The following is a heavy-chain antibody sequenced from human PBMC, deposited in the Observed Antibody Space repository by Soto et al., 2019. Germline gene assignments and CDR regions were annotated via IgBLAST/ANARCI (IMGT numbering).Heavy chain of an antibody. V-gene: IGHV3-9*01. CDR1: GFTFDDYA. CDR3: AKSVAGSIYYFDY. J-gene: IGHJ4*02. Sequence: GGSLRLSCAASGFTFDDYAMHWVRQAPGKGLEWVSGISWNSGSIGYADSVKGRFTISRDNAKNSLYLQMNSLRAEDTALYYCAKSVAGSIYYFDYWGQGTLVTVSS. D-gene: IGHD6-19*01. CDR2: ISWNSGSI.